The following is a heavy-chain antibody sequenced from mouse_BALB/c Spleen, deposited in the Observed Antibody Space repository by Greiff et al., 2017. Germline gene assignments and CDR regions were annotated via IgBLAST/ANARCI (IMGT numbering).Heavy chain of an antibody. CDR1: GYTFTSYW. V-gene: IGHV1-5*01. CDR2: IYPGNSDT. CDR3: TRFFGGGSFDY. Sequence: EVQLQQSGTVLARPGASVKMSCKASGYTFTSYWMHWVKQRPGQGLEWIGAIYPGNSDTSYNQKFKGKAKLTAVTSTSTAYMELSSLTNEDSAVYYCTRFFGGGSFDYWGQGTTLTVSS. J-gene: IGHJ2*01.